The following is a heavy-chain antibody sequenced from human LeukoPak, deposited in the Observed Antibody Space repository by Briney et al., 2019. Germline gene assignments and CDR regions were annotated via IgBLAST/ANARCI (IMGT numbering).Heavy chain of an antibody. CDR1: GFTIRSNY. V-gene: IGHV3-66*01. D-gene: IGHD1-26*01. CDR3: ARDRVSGSYGDY. CDR2: IYSGGST. Sequence: GGSLRLSCAASGFTIRSNYMSWARQAPGKGLEWVSVIYSGGSTYYADSVKGRFTISRDNSKNTLYLQMNSLRAEDTAVYYCARDRVSGSYGDYWGQGTLVTVSS. J-gene: IGHJ4*02.